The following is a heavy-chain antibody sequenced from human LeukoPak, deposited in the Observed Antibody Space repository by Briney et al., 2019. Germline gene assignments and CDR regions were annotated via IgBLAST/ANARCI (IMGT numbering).Heavy chain of an antibody. J-gene: IGHJ3*02. CDR3: AKDGVTMITTSI. CDR2: ISYDGSNK. D-gene: IGHD3-22*01. Sequence: GGSLRLSCAASGFTFSSYGMHWVRQAPGKGLEWVAVISYDGSNKYYADSVKGRFTISRDNSKNTLYLQMNSLRAEDTAVYYCAKDGVTMITTSIWGQGTMVTVSS. CDR1: GFTFSSYG. V-gene: IGHV3-30*18.